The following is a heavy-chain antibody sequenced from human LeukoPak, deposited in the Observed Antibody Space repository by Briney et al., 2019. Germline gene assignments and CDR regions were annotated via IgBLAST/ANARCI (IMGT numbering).Heavy chain of an antibody. V-gene: IGHV4-34*01. CDR3: ARVGVKYGSGRYQSYYMDV. J-gene: IGHJ6*03. CDR1: GGPFSGYY. Sequence: PSETLSLTCAVYGGPFSGYYWSWIRQPPGKGLEWIGEINHSGSTNYNPSLKSRVTISVDTSKNQFSLKLSSVTAADTAVYYCARVGVKYGSGRYQSYYMDVWGKGTTVTVSS. CDR2: INHSGST. D-gene: IGHD3-10*01.